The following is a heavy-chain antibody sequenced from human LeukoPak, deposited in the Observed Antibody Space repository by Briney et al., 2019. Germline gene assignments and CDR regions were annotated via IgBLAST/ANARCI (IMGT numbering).Heavy chain of an antibody. J-gene: IGHJ4*02. Sequence: PGGSLRLSCAASGFTFSSYEMNWVRQAPGKGLEWVSYIRSSGSTMYYADSVKGRFTISRDNTKNLLYLQMNSLRAEDTAVYYCARDPGRSSSWYFDYWGQGTLVTASS. CDR1: GFTFSSYE. D-gene: IGHD6-13*01. CDR3: ARDPGRSSSWYFDY. CDR2: IRSSGSTM. V-gene: IGHV3-48*03.